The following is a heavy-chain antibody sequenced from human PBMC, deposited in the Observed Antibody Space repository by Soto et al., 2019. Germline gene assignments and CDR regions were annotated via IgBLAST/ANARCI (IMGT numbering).Heavy chain of an antibody. Sequence: PGGSLRLSCAASGFTFSSYAMSWVRQAPGKGLEWVSAISGSGGSTYYADSVKGRFTISRDNSKNTLYLQMNSLRAEDTAVYYCPQRRDSSGYPQNYFDYWGQGTLVTVSS. CDR1: GFTFSSYA. CDR3: PQRRDSSGYPQNYFDY. D-gene: IGHD3-22*01. J-gene: IGHJ4*02. V-gene: IGHV3-23*01. CDR2: ISGSGGST.